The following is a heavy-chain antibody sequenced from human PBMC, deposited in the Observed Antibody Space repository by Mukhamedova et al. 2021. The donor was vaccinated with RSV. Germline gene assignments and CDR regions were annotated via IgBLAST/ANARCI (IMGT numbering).Heavy chain of an antibody. CDR2: ISYSGST. Sequence: GLEWIGYISYSGSTDYSPSLKSRVAISIDTSKNEFSLKMTSVTAADTAGDYCARVTTGWSTPDHWGQGALVTVPP. CDR3: ARVTTGWSTPDH. D-gene: IGHD4-17*01. J-gene: IGHJ4*02. V-gene: IGHV4-59*01.